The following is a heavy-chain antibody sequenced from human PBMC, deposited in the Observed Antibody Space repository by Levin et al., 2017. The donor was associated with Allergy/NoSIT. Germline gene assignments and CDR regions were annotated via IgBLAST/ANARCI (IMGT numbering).Heavy chain of an antibody. V-gene: IGHV5-51*01. CDR1: GYSFTSYW. J-gene: IGHJ3*02. D-gene: IGHD6-13*01. Sequence: KVSCKGSGYSFTSYWIGWVRQMPGKGLEWMGIIYPGDSDTRYSPSFQGQVTISADKSISTAYLQWSSLKASDTAMYYCARQPPKAAAGTVHIWGQGTMVTVSS. CDR2: IYPGDSDT. CDR3: ARQPPKAAAGTVHI.